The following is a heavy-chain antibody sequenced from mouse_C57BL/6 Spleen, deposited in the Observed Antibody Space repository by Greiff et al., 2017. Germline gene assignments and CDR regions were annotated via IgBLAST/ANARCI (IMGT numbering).Heavy chain of an antibody. CDR3: ARCLTTVVAHWYFDV. CDR1: GYTFTSYW. Sequence: QVQLQQPGAELVKPGASVKLSCKASGYTFTSYWMHWVKQRPGRGLEWIGRIDPNSGGTKYNEKFKSKATLTVDKPSSTAYMQLSSLTSEDSAVYYCARCLTTVVAHWYFDVWGTGTTVTVSS. J-gene: IGHJ1*03. D-gene: IGHD1-1*01. CDR2: IDPNSGGT. V-gene: IGHV1-72*01.